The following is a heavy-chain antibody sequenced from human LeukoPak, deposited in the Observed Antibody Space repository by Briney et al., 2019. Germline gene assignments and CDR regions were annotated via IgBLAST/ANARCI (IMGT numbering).Heavy chain of an antibody. CDR1: GYTFISYG. V-gene: IGHV1-18*01. J-gene: IGHJ3*02. D-gene: IGHD2-2*01. CDR3: ARVPYCSSTSCYPPRDAFDI. Sequence: ASVKVSCKASGYTFISYGISWVRQAPGQGLEWMGWISAYNGNTNYAQKLQGRVTMTTDTSTSTAYMELRSLRSDDTAVYYCARVPYCSSTSCYPPRDAFDIWGQGTMVTVSS. CDR2: ISAYNGNT.